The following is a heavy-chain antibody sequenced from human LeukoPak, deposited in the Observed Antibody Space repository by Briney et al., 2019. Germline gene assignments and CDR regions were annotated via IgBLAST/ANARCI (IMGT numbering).Heavy chain of an antibody. CDR3: ARGASGLTYDYGVN. Sequence: PSETLSLTYTVSGGSISDYYWSWVRQPPGKGLEWIGYIYHTGNTHYNPSLKSRVTISVDTSKNQFSLNLNSVTAADTAIYYCARGASGLTYDYGVNWGQGTLVTVSS. CDR2: IYHTGNT. D-gene: IGHD4-17*01. V-gene: IGHV4-59*01. CDR1: GGSISDYY. J-gene: IGHJ4*02.